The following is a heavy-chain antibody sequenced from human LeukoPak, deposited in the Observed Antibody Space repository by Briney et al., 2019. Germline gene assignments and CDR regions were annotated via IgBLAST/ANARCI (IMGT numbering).Heavy chain of an antibody. D-gene: IGHD4-17*01. CDR2: INWNGGSA. CDR1: GFTFDDYG. Sequence: RSGGSLRLSCAASGFTFDDYGMSWVRQAPGKGLEWVSGINWNGGSAGYADSVKGRFTISRDNAKNSLYLQMNSLRAEDTAVYYCARDWPDDYGVGNDYWGQGTLVTVSS. CDR3: ARDWPDDYGVGNDY. V-gene: IGHV3-20*04. J-gene: IGHJ4*02.